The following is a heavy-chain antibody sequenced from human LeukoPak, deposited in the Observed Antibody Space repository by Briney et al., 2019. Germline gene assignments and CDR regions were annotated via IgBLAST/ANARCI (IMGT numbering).Heavy chain of an antibody. J-gene: IGHJ4*02. CDR1: GFTFDDYA. CDR2: ISWNSGSI. V-gene: IGHV3-9*01. D-gene: IGHD6-13*01. CDR3: AREGEGIAAAGTYYFDY. Sequence: GGSLRLSCAASGFTFDDYALHWVRQAPGKGLEWVSGISWNSGSIGYADSVKGRFTISRDNSKNTLYLQMNSLRAEDTAVYYCAREGEGIAAAGTYYFDYWGQGTLVTVSS.